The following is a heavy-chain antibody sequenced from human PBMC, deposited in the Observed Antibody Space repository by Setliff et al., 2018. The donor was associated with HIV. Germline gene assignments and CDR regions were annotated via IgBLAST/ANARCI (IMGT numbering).Heavy chain of an antibody. CDR1: GDSISSGSYY. J-gene: IGHJ5*02. V-gene: IGHV4-61*09. CDR2: IHTTGST. D-gene: IGHD3-16*01. Sequence: SETLSLTCSVSGDSISSGSYYWSWIRLPAGKGLEWIGQIHTTGSTNYNPSHESRLTLSIDTSKNQFSLKLNSVTATDTAVYYCARRTFGSGRLDPWGQGTLVTVSS. CDR3: ARRTFGSGRLDP.